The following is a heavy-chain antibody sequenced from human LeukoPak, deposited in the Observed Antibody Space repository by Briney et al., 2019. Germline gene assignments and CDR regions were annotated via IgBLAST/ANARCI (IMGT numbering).Heavy chain of an antibody. V-gene: IGHV3-23*01. J-gene: IGHJ4*02. CDR1: GFTFSSYG. Sequence: GGSLRLSCAASGFTFSSYGMSWVRQAPGKGLEWVSAITGGGGSASYADSVKGRFTISRDNSKNMLYLQMNNLRAEDTAVYYCGKDPNVVGGAIPYDYWGQGTLVTVSS. CDR3: GKDPNVVGGAIPYDY. CDR2: ITGGGGSA. D-gene: IGHD2-2*01.